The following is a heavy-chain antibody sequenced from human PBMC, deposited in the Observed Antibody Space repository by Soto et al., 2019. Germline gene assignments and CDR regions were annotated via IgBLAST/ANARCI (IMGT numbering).Heavy chain of an antibody. J-gene: IGHJ3*01. CDR1: GFTFTNYA. CDR3: AKDPNTDYVGAFEF. D-gene: IGHD3-10*02. V-gene: IGHV3-23*01. Sequence: LRLSCAASGFTFTNYAMSWVRQAPGKGPEWVSGILGSGHTTFYADSVKGRFIVSRDNSKNTLSLQMNSLRAEDTAVYYCAKDPNTDYVGAFEFWGHGTMVTVSS. CDR2: ILGSGHTT.